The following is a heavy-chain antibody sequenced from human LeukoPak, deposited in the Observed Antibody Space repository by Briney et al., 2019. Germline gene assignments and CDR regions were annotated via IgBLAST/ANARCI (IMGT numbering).Heavy chain of an antibody. J-gene: IGHJ4*02. CDR3: AKDRSCTNNICHGDFDY. V-gene: IGHV3-23*01. CDR2: ISGAGGTT. Sequence: GGSLRLSCAASGFTFSTFDMSWVRQAPGKGLQWVSTISGAGGTTLFADSVKGRFSISRDNSKNTLYLQMNSLRAEDTAVYYCAKDRSCTNNICHGDFDYWGQGTLVTVSS. D-gene: IGHD2-8*01. CDR1: GFTFSTFD.